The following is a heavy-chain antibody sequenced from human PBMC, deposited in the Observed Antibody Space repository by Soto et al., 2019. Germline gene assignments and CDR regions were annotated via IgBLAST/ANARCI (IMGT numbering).Heavy chain of an antibody. CDR2: IYYSGST. V-gene: IGHV4-39*07. D-gene: IGHD3-22*01. CDR3: VGNSRGNFDY. CDR1: GGSISSSSYY. J-gene: IGHJ4*02. Sequence: SETLSLTCTVSGGSISSSSYYWGWIRQPPGKGLEWIGSIYYSGSTYYYPSLKSRVTISVDTSKNQFSLKLSSVTAADTAVYYCVGNSRGNFDYWGQGTLVTVSS.